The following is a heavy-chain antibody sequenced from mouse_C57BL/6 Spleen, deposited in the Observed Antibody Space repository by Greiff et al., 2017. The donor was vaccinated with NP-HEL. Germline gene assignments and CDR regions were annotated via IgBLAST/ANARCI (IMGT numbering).Heavy chain of an antibody. Sequence: VQLQQSGAELVRPGASVKLSCTASGFNIKDDYMHWVKQRPEQGLEWIGWIDPENGDTEYASKFQGKATITADTSSNTAYLQLSSLTSEDTAVYYCTRDDYDGAMDYWGQGTSVTVSS. D-gene: IGHD2-4*01. CDR2: IDPENGDT. CDR1: GFNIKDDY. V-gene: IGHV14-4*01. CDR3: TRDDYDGAMDY. J-gene: IGHJ4*01.